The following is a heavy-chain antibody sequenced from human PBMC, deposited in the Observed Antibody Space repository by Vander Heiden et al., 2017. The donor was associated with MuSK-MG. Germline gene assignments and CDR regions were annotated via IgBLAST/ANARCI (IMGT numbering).Heavy chain of an antibody. CDR1: GFSLTTSGMC. CDR2: IDWEDDK. Sequence: QVTLREHGPALVKPTQTLTLTCTFSGFSLTTSGMCVSWIGPPPGKALEQLARIDWEDDKYYITSLHTSITISKDTSKNQVIPNMTNMDPVDTVTYYCARTYPFYGWGSYYSATDALDIWGQGTMVTVSS. D-gene: IGHD3-10*01. V-gene: IGHV2-70*15. J-gene: IGHJ3*02. CDR3: ARTYPFYGWGSYYSATDALDI.